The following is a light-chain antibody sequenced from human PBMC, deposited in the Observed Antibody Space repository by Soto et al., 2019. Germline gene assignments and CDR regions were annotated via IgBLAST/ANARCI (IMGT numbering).Light chain of an antibody. V-gene: IGKV3-20*01. CDR1: QSVSSTH. CDR3: QQYGNSPRFT. J-gene: IGKJ3*01. Sequence: EILLTQSPGILSLSPGERATLACRASQSVSSTHLAWYQQKPGQAPRLLIYGASSRATGIPDRFSGSGSGTDFTLTISRLEPEDFAVYYCQQYGNSPRFTFGPGTKVDI. CDR2: GAS.